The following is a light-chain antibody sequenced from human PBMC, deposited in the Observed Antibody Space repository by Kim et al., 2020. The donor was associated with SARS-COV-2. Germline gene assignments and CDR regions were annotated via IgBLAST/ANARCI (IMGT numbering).Light chain of an antibody. V-gene: IGKV1-33*01. CDR1: QDIRDY. CDR2: EAS. CDR3: QQYENLPRT. J-gene: IGKJ2*01. Sequence: DIQMTQSPSSLSASVGDTVTITCQASQDIRDYLNWYQQKPGKAPNLLMYEASTLQTGVPSRFRGSGSGTHFTFTINNLQPEDIATYYCQQYENLPRTFGQGTKLEI.